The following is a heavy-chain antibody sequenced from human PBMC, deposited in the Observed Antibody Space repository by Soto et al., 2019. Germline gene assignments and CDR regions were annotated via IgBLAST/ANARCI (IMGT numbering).Heavy chain of an antibody. CDR1: GYTFTGYY. J-gene: IGHJ6*02. CDR2: INPNSGGT. CDR3: ARGDFWSGYYFLYGMDV. Sequence: QVQLVQSGSEVKKPGASVKVSCKASGYTFTGYYMHWVRQAPGQGLEWMGWINPNSGGTNYAQKFQGRVTMTRDTSISTAYMELSRLRSDDTAVYYCARGDFWSGYYFLYGMDVWGQGTTVTVSS. V-gene: IGHV1-2*02. D-gene: IGHD3-3*01.